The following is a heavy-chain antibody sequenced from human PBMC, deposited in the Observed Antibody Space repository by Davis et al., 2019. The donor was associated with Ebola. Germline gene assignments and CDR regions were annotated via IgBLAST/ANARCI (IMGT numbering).Heavy chain of an antibody. CDR1: GGSVSSGYYY. CDR2: IYYSGSS. Sequence: MPSETLSLTCTVSGGSVSSGYYYWSWVRQPPGKGLEWIGYIYYSGSSNNSSSLKSRVTISVDTSKNQFPLKLSSVTAADTAVYYCARGRLMGELSLGGVSGFDYWGQGTLVTVSS. J-gene: IGHJ4*02. D-gene: IGHD3-16*02. CDR3: ARGRLMGELSLGGVSGFDY. V-gene: IGHV4-61*01.